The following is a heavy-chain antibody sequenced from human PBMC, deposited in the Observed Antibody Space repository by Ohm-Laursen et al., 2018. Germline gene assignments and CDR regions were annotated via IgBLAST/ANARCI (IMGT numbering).Heavy chain of an antibody. V-gene: IGHV1-8*01. Sequence: ASVKVSCNASGYTFTSYDINWVRQATGQGLEWMGWMNPNSGNTGYAQKFQGRVTMTRNTSISTAYMELSSLRSEDTAVYYCARAIIVVADNDAFDIWGQGTMVTVSS. J-gene: IGHJ3*02. CDR3: ARAIIVVADNDAFDI. CDR2: MNPNSGNT. CDR1: GYTFTSYD. D-gene: IGHD3-22*01.